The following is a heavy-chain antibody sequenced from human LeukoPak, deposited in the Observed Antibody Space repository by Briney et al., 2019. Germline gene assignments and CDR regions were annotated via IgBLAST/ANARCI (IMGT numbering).Heavy chain of an antibody. CDR1: GCTFSSYS. J-gene: IGHJ5*02. V-gene: IGHV3-21*01. D-gene: IGHD3-22*01. Sequence: GGSLRLSCAASGCTFSSYSMNWVRQAPGKGMEWVSSISSSSSYIYYADSVKGRFTISRDNAKNSLYLQMNSLRAEDTAVYYCARDLIVHSSNWFDPWGQGTLVTVSS. CDR3: ARDLIVHSSNWFDP. CDR2: ISSSSSYI.